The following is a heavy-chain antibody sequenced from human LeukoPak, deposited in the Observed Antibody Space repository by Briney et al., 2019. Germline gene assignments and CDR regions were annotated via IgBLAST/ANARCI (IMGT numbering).Heavy chain of an antibody. CDR2: IYTSGST. Sequence: PSETLSLTCAVSGGSISSGSYYWSWIRQPAGKGLEWIGRIYTSGSTNYNPSLKSRVTISVDTSKNQISLKLSSVTAADTAVYYCATQYNWNDKLDYWGQGTLVTVSS. J-gene: IGHJ4*02. CDR1: GGSISSGSYY. V-gene: IGHV4-61*02. D-gene: IGHD1-20*01. CDR3: ATQYNWNDKLDY.